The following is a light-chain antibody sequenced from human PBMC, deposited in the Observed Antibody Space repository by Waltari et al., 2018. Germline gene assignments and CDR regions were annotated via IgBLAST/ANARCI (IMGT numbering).Light chain of an antibody. V-gene: IGLV2-8*01. CDR3: SSYAGSWV. CDR2: EVS. Sequence: QSALTQPPSASGSPGQSVTISCTGTSSDVGGYTSVPWYQQPPGKAPKLMIYEVSKRPAGVPDRFSGSKSGNTASLTVSGLQAEDEADYYCSSYAGSWVFGGGTKLTVL. J-gene: IGLJ2*01. CDR1: SSDVGGYTS.